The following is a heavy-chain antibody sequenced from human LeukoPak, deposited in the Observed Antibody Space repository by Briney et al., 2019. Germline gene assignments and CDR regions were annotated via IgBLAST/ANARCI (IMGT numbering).Heavy chain of an antibody. V-gene: IGHV6-1*01. CDR2: TYYRSKWYN. D-gene: IGHD6-13*01. J-gene: IGHJ4*02. CDR1: GDSVSSNSAA. Sequence: SQTLSLTCAISGDSVSSNSAAWNWIRPSPSRGLEGLGRTYYRSKWYNDYAVFVKSRITINPDTSKNQFSLQLNSVTPEDTAVYYCAREYRDSSSWYFDYWGQGTLVTVSS. CDR3: AREYRDSSSWYFDY.